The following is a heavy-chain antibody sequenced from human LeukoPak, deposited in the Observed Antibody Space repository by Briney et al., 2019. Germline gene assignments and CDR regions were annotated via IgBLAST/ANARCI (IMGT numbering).Heavy chain of an antibody. Sequence: AGGSLRLSCAASGFTVSSNYVSWVRQAPGKGLEWVSVIYSGGSTYYADSVKGRFTISRDNSKNTLYLQMNSLRAEDTAVYYCARTPDHSSNWFWGQGALVTVSS. V-gene: IGHV3-53*01. CDR3: ARTPDHSSNWF. J-gene: IGHJ4*02. CDR1: GFTVSSNY. D-gene: IGHD6-13*01. CDR2: IYSGGST.